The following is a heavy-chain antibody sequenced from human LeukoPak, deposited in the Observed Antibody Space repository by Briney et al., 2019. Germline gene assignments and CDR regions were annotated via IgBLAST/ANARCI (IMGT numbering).Heavy chain of an antibody. CDR1: GFTFSIYS. CDR3: ARSQNGSYGD. CDR2: ISSSSSSI. D-gene: IGHD1-26*01. Sequence: GGSLRLSCAASGFTFSIYSMNWVRQAPGKGLEWVSFISSSSSSIRYADSVKGRFTISRDNARNSLYLQMNSLRAEDTAVYYCARSQNGSYGDWGQGTLVTVSS. V-gene: IGHV3-48*01. J-gene: IGHJ4*02.